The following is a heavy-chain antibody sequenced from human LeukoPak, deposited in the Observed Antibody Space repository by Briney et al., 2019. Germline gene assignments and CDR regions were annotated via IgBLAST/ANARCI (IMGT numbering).Heavy chain of an antibody. CDR3: ARANYYDNSGYSRGAFDI. D-gene: IGHD3-22*01. CDR2: IYTSGST. V-gene: IGHV4-61*02. J-gene: IGHJ3*02. CDR1: GGSVSSASYY. Sequence: PSETLSLACTVSGGSVSSASYYWSWIRQPAGKGLQWIGRIYTSGSTYYNPSLKSRVTISVDTSKNQFSVKLTSVTCADTALHSXARANYYDNSGYSRGAFDIWGPGTMVTVSS.